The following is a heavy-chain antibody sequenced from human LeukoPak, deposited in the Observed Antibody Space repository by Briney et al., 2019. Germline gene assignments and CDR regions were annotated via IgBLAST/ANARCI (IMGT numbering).Heavy chain of an antibody. CDR1: GYTFSSYG. Sequence: ASLKVSCKASGYTFSSYGISWLRQAPGQGLEWMGWISAYNGNTNYAQKFQGRVTMTTDTSTSTLYMEVRSLRSDDTAVYYCARDHGHKSVDYWGQGTLVTVSS. D-gene: IGHD2-21*01. CDR3: ARDHGHKSVDY. V-gene: IGHV1-18*01. J-gene: IGHJ4*02. CDR2: ISAYNGNT.